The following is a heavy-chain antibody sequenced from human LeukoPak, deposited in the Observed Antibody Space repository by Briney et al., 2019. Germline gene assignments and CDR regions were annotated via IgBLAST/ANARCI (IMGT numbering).Heavy chain of an antibody. V-gene: IGHV4-38-2*02. J-gene: IGHJ4*02. D-gene: IGHD3-3*01. CDR1: GYSISSGYY. Sequence: PSETLSLTCIVSGYSISSGYYWGWIRQPPGKGLEWIGSIYHSGNTYYNPSLKSRVTISLDTSKNQFSLKLSSVTAADTAVYYCARRTTYFWWRPSESPSCFDYWGQGTLVTVSS. CDR2: IYHSGNT. CDR3: ARRTTYFWWRPSESPSCFDY.